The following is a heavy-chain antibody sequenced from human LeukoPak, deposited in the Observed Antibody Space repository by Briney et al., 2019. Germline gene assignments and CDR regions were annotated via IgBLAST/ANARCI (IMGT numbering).Heavy chain of an antibody. D-gene: IGHD3-10*01. CDR1: GGSISTSDYY. CDR3: ARQLWFGEFHFDY. CDR2: INYSGDI. V-gene: IGHV4-39*01. Sequence: PSETLSLTCTVSGGSISTSDYYWGWIRQPPGKGLEWIASINYSGDIYYNPSLQSRVTISVDTSKKQISLKLSSVAAADTAMYYCARQLWFGEFHFDYRGQGALVTVSS. J-gene: IGHJ4*02.